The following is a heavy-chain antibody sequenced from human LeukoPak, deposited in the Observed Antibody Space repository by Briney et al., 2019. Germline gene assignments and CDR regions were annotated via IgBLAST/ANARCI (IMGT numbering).Heavy chain of an antibody. Sequence: SETLSLTCTVSGVSISSYYWSWIRQPPGKGLEWIGYIYTSGSTNYNPSLKSRVTISVDTSKNQFSLKLSSVTAADTAVYYCARQAADYDFWSGLRDLYYYYYMDVWGKGTTVTVSS. CDR2: IYTSGST. V-gene: IGHV4-4*09. D-gene: IGHD3-3*01. CDR3: ARQAADYDFWSGLRDLYYYYYMDV. J-gene: IGHJ6*03. CDR1: GVSISSYY.